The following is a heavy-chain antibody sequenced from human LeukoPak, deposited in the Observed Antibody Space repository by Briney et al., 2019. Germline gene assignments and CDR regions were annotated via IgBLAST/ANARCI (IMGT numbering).Heavy chain of an antibody. CDR3: ARDGWFGESYFDY. D-gene: IGHD3-10*01. CDR1: GFTFSSYS. CDR2: ISSSRSYI. J-gene: IGHJ4*02. Sequence: PGGSLRLSCAASGFTFSSYSMNWVRQAPGKGLEWGSSISSSRSYIYYADSVKGRFTISRDNAKNSLYLQMNILRAEDTAVYYCARDGWFGESYFDYWGQGTLVTVSS. V-gene: IGHV3-21*01.